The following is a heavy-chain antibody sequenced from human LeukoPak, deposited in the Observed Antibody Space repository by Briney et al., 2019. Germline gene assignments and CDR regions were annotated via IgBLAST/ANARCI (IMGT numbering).Heavy chain of an antibody. CDR2: TYYRSHWYN. D-gene: IGHD3-22*01. CDR3: ARIWYYNSSSFYYFDY. J-gene: IGHJ4*02. V-gene: IGHV6-1*01. Sequence: SQTLSLTCAVSGDSVSSNSAAWNWIRQSPSRGLEWLGRTYYRSHWYNDYAVSVKSRITINADTSKNQFSLQLNSVTPEDTAVYYCARIWYYNSSSFYYFDYWGQGTLVTVSS. CDR1: GDSVSSNSAA.